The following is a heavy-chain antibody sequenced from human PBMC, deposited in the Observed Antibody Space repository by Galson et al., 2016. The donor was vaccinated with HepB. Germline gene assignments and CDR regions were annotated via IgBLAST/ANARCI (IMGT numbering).Heavy chain of an antibody. D-gene: IGHD3-3*01. CDR1: GYTFTGYS. J-gene: IGHJ6*02. CDR3: ARSRITIFGVIRKYGMDV. CDR2: INPNSGGT. Sequence: SVKVSCKASGYTFTGYSMHWVRQAPGQGLEWMGWINPNSGGTNFAQKFQGRVSMTRDTSISTAYMELSRLRSDDTSVYYCARSRITIFGVIRKYGMDVWGQGTTVTVSS. V-gene: IGHV1-2*02.